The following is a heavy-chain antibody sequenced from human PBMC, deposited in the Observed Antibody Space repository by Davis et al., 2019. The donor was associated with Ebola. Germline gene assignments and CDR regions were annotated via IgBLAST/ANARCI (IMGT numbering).Heavy chain of an antibody. CDR3: TVTTTHDDY. J-gene: IGHJ4*02. CDR2: IRSKANSYAT. V-gene: IGHV3-73*01. CDR1: GFTFSSYW. D-gene: IGHD4-11*01. Sequence: GGSLRLSCAASGFTFSSYWMSWVRQAPGKGLEWVGRIRSKANSYATAYAASVKGRFTISRDDSKNTAYLQMNSLKTEDTAVYYCTVTTTHDDYWGQGTLVTVSS.